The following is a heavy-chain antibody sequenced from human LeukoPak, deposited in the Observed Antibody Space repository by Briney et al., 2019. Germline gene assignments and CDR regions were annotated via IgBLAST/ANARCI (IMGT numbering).Heavy chain of an antibody. CDR2: ISTSNSTI. D-gene: IGHD6-19*01. CDR1: GFTFSSYA. J-gene: IGHJ3*02. CDR3: AKATVAGRGAFDI. Sequence: GGSLRLSCAASGFTFSSYAMSWVRQAPGKGLQWVSYISTSNSTIYYADSVKGRFTVSRDNAKNSLYLQMNSLRAEDTAVYYCAKATVAGRGAFDIWGQGTMVTVSS. V-gene: IGHV3-48*04.